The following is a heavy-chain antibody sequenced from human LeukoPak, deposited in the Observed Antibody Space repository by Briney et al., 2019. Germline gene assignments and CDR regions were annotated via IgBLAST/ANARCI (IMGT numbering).Heavy chain of an antibody. CDR3: ARDRDSSRTSRFDP. V-gene: IGHV1-69*13. CDR1: GGSFSSCA. J-gene: IGHJ5*02. Sequence: SVKVSCKASGGSFSSCAISWVRQAPGQGREWMGGIIPIFGTANYAQKFQGRVTITADESTSTAYMELSSLRSEDTAVYYCARDRDSSRTSRFDPWGQGTLVTVSS. CDR2: IIPIFGTA. D-gene: IGHD6-13*01.